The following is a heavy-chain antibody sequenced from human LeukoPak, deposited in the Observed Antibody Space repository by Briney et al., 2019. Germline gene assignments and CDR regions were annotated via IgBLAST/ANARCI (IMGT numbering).Heavy chain of an antibody. CDR1: GGSFSGYY. CDR2: IFHSGTT. J-gene: IGHJ4*02. CDR3: ARTIATSGRGFAY. D-gene: IGHD6-13*01. V-gene: IGHV4-34*12. Sequence: SETLSLTCAVYGGSFSGYYWSWIRQPPGKGLEWMGEIFHSGTTTYNPSLESRITISVDTSKNQFSLKLSSVTAADTAVYFCARTIATSGRGFAYWGQGTLVTVSS.